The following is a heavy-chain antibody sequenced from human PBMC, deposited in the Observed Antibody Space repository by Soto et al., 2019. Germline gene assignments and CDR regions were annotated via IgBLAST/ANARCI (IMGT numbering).Heavy chain of an antibody. D-gene: IGHD4-17*01. CDR3: ARVNYGDYARRYFQH. J-gene: IGHJ1*01. V-gene: IGHV4-59*01. CDR1: GGSISSYY. CDR2: IYYSGST. Sequence: SETLSLTCTVSGGSISSYYWSWIRQPPGKGLEWIGYIYYSGSTNYNPSLKSRVTTSVDTSKNQFSLKLSSVTAADTAVYYCARVNYGDYARRYFQHWGQGTLVTVSS.